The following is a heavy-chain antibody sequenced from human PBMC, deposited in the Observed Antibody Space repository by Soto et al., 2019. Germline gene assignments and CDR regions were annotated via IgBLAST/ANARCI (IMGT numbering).Heavy chain of an antibody. V-gene: IGHV3-30*03. CDR1: GFSLYNYA. CDR2: ISYDGNNK. Sequence: GGSLRLSCAASGFSLYNYAMDWVRQAPGQGLEWVAVISYDGNNKYYADSVRGRFTISRDNFRNTLYLQMNSLRVEDTAIYYCARVPDLRYCGGGNCHPDSWGRGTLVTSPQ. J-gene: IGHJ4*02. D-gene: IGHD2-15*01. CDR3: ARVPDLRYCGGGNCHPDS.